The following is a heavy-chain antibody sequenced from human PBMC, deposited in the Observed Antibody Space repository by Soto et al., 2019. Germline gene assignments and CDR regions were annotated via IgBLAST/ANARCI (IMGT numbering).Heavy chain of an antibody. CDR2: IIPIFGTA. J-gene: IGHJ4*02. V-gene: IGHV1-69*06. CDR3: VREKYSPTWSPAY. D-gene: IGHD6-13*01. Sequence: AVKVSSRASGGTFSGYAISWGRQAPGQGLEWMGGIIPIFGTASCAQRFQGRVTITADTSTSTSNMELSSLSSEDTAFYFCVREKYSPTWSPAYWGQGTLVTVS. CDR1: GGTFSGYA.